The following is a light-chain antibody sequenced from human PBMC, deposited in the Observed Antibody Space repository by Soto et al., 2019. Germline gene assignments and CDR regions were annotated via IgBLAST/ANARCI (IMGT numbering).Light chain of an antibody. V-gene: IGKV1-39*01. J-gene: IGKJ2*01. CDR1: QSIRNY. CDR3: QQTYSSPYT. CDR2: VAS. Sequence: DIQMTQSPSSLSASVGDRVTITCRASQSIRNYVSWYQQKPGKAPKFLIYVASTLQIGVPSRFSGSGSGTDFTLTISSLQPEDFVTYYCQQTYSSPYTFGPGTELQIK.